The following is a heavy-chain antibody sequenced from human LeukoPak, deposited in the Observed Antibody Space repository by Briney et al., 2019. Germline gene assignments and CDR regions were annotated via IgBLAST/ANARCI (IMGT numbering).Heavy chain of an antibody. Sequence: GGSLRLSCAASGFTFSNYWMSWVRQAPGKGLEWVAVISYDGSNKYYADSVKGRFTISRDNSKNTLYLQMNSLRAEDTAVYYCAREDSSGWYGAFDIWGQGTMVTVSS. CDR3: AREDSSGWYGAFDI. CDR2: ISYDGSNK. V-gene: IGHV3-30*03. CDR1: GFTFSNYW. D-gene: IGHD6-19*01. J-gene: IGHJ3*02.